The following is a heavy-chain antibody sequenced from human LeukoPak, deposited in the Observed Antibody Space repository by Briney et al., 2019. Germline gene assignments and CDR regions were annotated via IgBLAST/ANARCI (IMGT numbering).Heavy chain of an antibody. Sequence: GGSLRLSCAASGFTFRSFWIHWVRQAPGKGLVWVGRINNDGTDAIYADSVKGRFTVSRDNAKNTLYLQMNSLRVEDTAVYFCARGGFSHGLDVWGQGTVVTVSS. CDR3: ARGGFSHGLDV. J-gene: IGHJ3*01. CDR2: INNDGTDA. V-gene: IGHV3-74*01. CDR1: GFTFRSFW. D-gene: IGHD5-12*01.